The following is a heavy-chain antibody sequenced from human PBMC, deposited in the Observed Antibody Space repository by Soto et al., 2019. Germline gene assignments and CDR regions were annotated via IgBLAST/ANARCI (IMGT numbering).Heavy chain of an antibody. V-gene: IGHV1-69*02. Sequence: SVKVSCKASGGTFSSYTISWVRQAPGQGLEWMGRIIPILGIANYAQKFQGRVTITADKSTSTAYMELSSLRSEDTAVYYCARGMTIAAAGTFYYCGMDVWGQGNTVTVYS. CDR2: IIPILGIA. CDR3: ARGMTIAAAGTFYYCGMDV. CDR1: GGTFSSYT. J-gene: IGHJ6*02. D-gene: IGHD6-13*01.